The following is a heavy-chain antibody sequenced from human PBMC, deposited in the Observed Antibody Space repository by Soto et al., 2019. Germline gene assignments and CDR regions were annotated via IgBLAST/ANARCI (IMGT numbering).Heavy chain of an antibody. Sequence: PSQTLSFTGAVCGGAFSGYYWSWIRQPPGKGLEWIGEINHSGSTNYSPSLKSRVTISVDTSKNQFSLKLSSVTAADTAVYYCARVTISSGYDYWGQGTLVTVS. CDR3: ARVTISSGYDY. CDR1: GGAFSGYY. D-gene: IGHD4-4*01. CDR2: INHSGST. V-gene: IGHV4-34*01. J-gene: IGHJ4*02.